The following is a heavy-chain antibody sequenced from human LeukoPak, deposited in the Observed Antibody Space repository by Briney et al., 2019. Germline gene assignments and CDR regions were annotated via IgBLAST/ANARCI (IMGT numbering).Heavy chain of an antibody. CDR2: IYYSGST. D-gene: IGHD6-19*01. V-gene: IGHV4-59*12. Sequence: SETLSLTCSVSGGSMNSYYWSWIRQSPGKGLEWIGYIYYSGSTNYNPSLKSRVTISVDTSKNQFSLKLSSVTAADTAVYYCARIAVAAYPYYFDYWGQGTLVTVSS. CDR1: GGSMNSYY. J-gene: IGHJ4*02. CDR3: ARIAVAAYPYYFDY.